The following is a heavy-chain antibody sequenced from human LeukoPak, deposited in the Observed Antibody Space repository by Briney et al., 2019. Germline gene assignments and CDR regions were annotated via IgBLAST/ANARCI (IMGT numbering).Heavy chain of an antibody. J-gene: IGHJ3*02. V-gene: IGHV4-61*02. CDR3: ARDPNPSHDYGDDAFDI. CDR1: GGSISSGSYY. CDR2: IYTSGGT. Sequence: SETLSLTCTVSGGSISSGSYYWSWIRQPAGKGLEWIGRIYTSGGTNYNPSLKSRVTISVDTSKNQFSLKLSSVTAADTAVYYCARDPNPSHDYGDDAFDIWGQGTMVTVSS. D-gene: IGHD4-17*01.